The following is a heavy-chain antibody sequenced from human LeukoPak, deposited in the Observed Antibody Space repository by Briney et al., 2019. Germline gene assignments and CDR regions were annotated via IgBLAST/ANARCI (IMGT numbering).Heavy chain of an antibody. CDR2: IYSGGST. CDR3: ARGGGATTSDPDAFDI. J-gene: IGHJ3*02. D-gene: IGHD1-26*01. CDR1: GFTVSSNY. Sequence: GGSLRLSCAASGFTVSSNYMSWVRQAPGKGLEWASVIYSGGSTYYADSVKGRFTISRDNSKNTLYLQMNSLRAEDTAVYYCARGGGATTSDPDAFDIWGQGTMVTVSS. V-gene: IGHV3-53*01.